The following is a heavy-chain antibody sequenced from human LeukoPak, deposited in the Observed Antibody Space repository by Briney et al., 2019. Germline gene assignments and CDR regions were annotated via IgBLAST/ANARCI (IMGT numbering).Heavy chain of an antibody. V-gene: IGHV4-61*02. CDR3: ARAQEWFGELWDDY. D-gene: IGHD3-10*01. CDR1: GGSISSGSYY. CDR2: IYTSGST. J-gene: IGHJ4*02. Sequence: SETLSLTCTVSGGSISSGSYYWSWIRQPAGKGLEWIGRIYTSGSTNYNPPLKSRVTISVDTSKNQFSLKLSSVTAADTAVYYCARAQEWFGELWDDYWGQGTLVTVSS.